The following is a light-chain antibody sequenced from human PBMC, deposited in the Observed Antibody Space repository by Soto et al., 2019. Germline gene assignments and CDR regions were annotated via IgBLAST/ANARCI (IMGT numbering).Light chain of an antibody. CDR2: DAP. V-gene: IGKV3-20*01. CDR1: QTVRNNY. CDR3: QQYGTSPAT. J-gene: IGKJ1*01. Sequence: EFVLTQSPGTLSLSPGERATLSCRASQTVRNNYLAWYQQKPGQAPRLLIYDAPSRATGIPDRFSGGGSGTDFTPTISRLEPEDFAVYYCQQYGTSPATFGQGTKVDIK.